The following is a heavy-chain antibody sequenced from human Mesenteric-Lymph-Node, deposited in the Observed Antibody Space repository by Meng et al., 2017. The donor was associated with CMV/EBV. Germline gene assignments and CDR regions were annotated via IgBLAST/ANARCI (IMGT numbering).Heavy chain of an antibody. J-gene: IGHJ5*02. CDR2: VSGSGGNT. V-gene: IGHV3-23*01. CDR1: FSSFA. D-gene: IGHD3-9*01. CDR3: AKPRASYDILSGRGDWFDP. Sequence: FSSFAMSWVRQAPGKGLEWVSTVSGSGGNTYYADSVKGRFTISRDNSKNTLYLQMNSLRAEDTAVYYCAKPRASYDILSGRGDWFDPWGEGTLVTVSS.